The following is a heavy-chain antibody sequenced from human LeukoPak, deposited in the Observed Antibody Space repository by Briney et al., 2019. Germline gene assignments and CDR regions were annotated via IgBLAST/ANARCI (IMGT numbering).Heavy chain of an antibody. CDR1: GFTVSSNY. V-gene: IGHV3-66*01. CDR2: IYSGGST. CDR3: ARGGLQFSKTLDY. D-gene: IGHD5-24*01. Sequence: GGSLRLSCAASGFTVSSNYMSWVRQAPGKGLEWVSIIYSGGSTYYADSVKGRFIISRDNSKNTLYLQMNSLRAEDTAVYYCARGGLQFSKTLDYWGQGTLVTVSS. J-gene: IGHJ4*02.